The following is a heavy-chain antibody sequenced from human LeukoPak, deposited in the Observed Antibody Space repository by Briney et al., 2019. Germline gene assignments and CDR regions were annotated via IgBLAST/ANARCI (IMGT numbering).Heavy chain of an antibody. J-gene: IGHJ4*02. CDR1: GGSLSGYY. V-gene: IGHV4-34*01. CDR2: INHSGGT. D-gene: IGHD1-1*01. CDR3: ARGMNGWVL. Sequence: SETLSLTCAVYGGSLSGYYWSWIRQPPGKGLEWIGEINHSGGTNYNPSLKSRVTISVDTSKNQFSLKLSSVTAADTAVYYCARGMNGWVLWGQGTLVTVSS.